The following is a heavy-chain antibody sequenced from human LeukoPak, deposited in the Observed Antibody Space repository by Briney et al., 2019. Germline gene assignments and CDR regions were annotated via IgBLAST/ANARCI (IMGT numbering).Heavy chain of an antibody. D-gene: IGHD4-17*01. V-gene: IGHV3-7*05. CDR1: GFTFSSYW. CDR2: IRQDGSEK. CDR3: AVYGDYTIRSEHNFDY. Sequence: QPGGNLRLSCAASGFTFSSYWMNWVRQAPGKGLEWVANIRQDGSEKYYVDSVKSRFTISRDNAKNSLYLQMYSLRAEDTAVYYCAVYGDYTIRSEHNFDYWGQGGMVVVSS. J-gene: IGHJ4*02.